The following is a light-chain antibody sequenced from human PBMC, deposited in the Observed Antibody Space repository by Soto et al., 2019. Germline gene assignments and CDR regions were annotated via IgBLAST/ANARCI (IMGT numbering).Light chain of an antibody. CDR3: QQYGSSPPLT. CDR2: GAS. CDR1: QSVTSSR. Sequence: EIVLTQSPGTLSLSPGERATLSCRASQSVTSSRLAWYQQKSGQAPRLLMYGASSRATVLPDRFSGSGSGTDFTLTINRLEPEEFGVYYCQQYGSSPPLTFGGGTKVEIK. V-gene: IGKV3-20*01. J-gene: IGKJ4*01.